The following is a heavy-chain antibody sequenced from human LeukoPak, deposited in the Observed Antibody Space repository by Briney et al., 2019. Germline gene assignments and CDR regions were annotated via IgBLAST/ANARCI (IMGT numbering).Heavy chain of an antibody. V-gene: IGHV4-38-2*01. Sequence: SETLSLTCAVSGYSISSGYYWGWIRQPPGKGLEWIGTIYHSGYTYNNPSLKSRVTISVDTSKNQFSLKVSSVTAADTAMYYCARYGYGGDYWGQGTLVTASS. CDR3: ARYGYGGDY. D-gene: IGHD4-23*01. CDR1: GYSISSGYY. CDR2: IYHSGYT. J-gene: IGHJ4*02.